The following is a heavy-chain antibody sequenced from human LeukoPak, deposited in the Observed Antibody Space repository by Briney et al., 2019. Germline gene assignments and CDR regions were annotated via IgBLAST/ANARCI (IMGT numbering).Heavy chain of an antibody. Sequence: QPGRSLRLSCAASGFTFSSYSMNWVRQAPGKVLEWISYISSSSGTIYYADSVKGRFTISRDNAKNSLYLQMNSLRDEDTAVYYCARYLWFGSSQRFDYWGQGTLVTVSS. V-gene: IGHV3-48*02. CDR3: ARYLWFGSSQRFDY. CDR1: GFTFSSYS. CDR2: ISSSSGTI. J-gene: IGHJ4*02. D-gene: IGHD3-10*01.